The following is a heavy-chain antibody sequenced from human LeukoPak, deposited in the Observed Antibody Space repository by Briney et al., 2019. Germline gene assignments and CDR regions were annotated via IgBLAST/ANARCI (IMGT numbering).Heavy chain of an antibody. CDR3: ARFGDFWSGYYGDH. V-gene: IGHV3-7*01. D-gene: IGHD3-3*01. J-gene: IGHJ4*02. CDR2: IKQDGSEK. CDR1: GFTFSNYW. Sequence: GGSLRLSCAASGFTFSNYWMSWVRDAPGAGLERVANIKQDGSEKYYVHSERGRFTISRDNAKNLLYLQMNSLRAEDTAVYYCARFGDFWSGYYGDHWGQGPLVSVSS.